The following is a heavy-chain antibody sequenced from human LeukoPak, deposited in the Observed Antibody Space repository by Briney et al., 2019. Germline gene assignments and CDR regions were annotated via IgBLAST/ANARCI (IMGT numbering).Heavy chain of an antibody. Sequence: GGSLRLSCAAFGFTLSRHGMNWVRQAPGKGLEWVSFISSSGSTIYYADSVKGRFTISRDIAKNSLFLQMNSLRAEDTAVYYCAREASYSSSWATFDYWGQGTLVTVSS. V-gene: IGHV3-48*01. CDR1: GFTLSRHG. J-gene: IGHJ4*02. D-gene: IGHD6-13*01. CDR3: AREASYSSSWATFDY. CDR2: ISSSGSTI.